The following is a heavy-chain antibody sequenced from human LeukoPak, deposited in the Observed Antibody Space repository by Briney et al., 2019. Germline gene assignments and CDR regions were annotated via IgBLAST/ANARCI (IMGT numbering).Heavy chain of an antibody. Sequence: GGSLRLSCAASGFTLSNYDMHWVRQAPGKGLEWVAFIRYDGSNKYYADSVKGRFTISRDNSKNTLYLQMNSLRAEDTAVYYCAKDLDYYDTANWFDPWGQGTLVTVSS. V-gene: IGHV3-30*02. CDR1: GFTLSNYD. J-gene: IGHJ5*02. D-gene: IGHD3-22*01. CDR3: AKDLDYYDTANWFDP. CDR2: IRYDGSNK.